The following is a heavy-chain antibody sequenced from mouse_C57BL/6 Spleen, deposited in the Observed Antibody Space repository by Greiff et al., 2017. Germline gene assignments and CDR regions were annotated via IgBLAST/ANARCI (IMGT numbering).Heavy chain of an antibody. J-gene: IGHJ1*03. CDR2: IYPRDGST. Sequence: VKLQQSDAELVKPGASVKISCKVSGYTFTDHTIHWMKQRPEQGLEWIGYIYPRDGSTKYNEKFKGKATLTADKSSSTAYMQLNSLTSEDSAVYFCANYCGSSYWYFDVWGTGTTVTVS. CDR3: ANYCGSSYWYFDV. V-gene: IGHV1-78*01. CDR1: GYTFTDHT. D-gene: IGHD1-1*01.